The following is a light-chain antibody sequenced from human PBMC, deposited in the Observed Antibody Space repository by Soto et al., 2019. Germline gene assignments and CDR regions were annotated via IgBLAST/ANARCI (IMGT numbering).Light chain of an antibody. J-gene: IGLJ1*01. CDR3: QSYDTTLSGGSV. V-gene: IGLV1-40*01. Sequence: QSVLTQSPSVSGAPGQSVSISCTGTSSNIGAGFDVHWYQQVPATAPKLLIYGNNNRPSGVPDLFSGSKSGTSSSLAITGLQAEDEADYYCQSYDTTLSGGSVFGPGTKLTVL. CDR2: GNN. CDR1: SSNIGAGFD.